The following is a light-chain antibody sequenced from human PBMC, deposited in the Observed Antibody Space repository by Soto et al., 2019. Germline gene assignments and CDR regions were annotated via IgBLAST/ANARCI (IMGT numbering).Light chain of an antibody. CDR3: SSYTSTYRLV. CDR2: DVN. CDR1: IDDVGAYNY. J-gene: IGLJ1*01. V-gene: IGLV2-14*03. Sequence: LTQPASVSGSPGQSITISCTGTIDDVGAYNYVSWYQQRPGSAPQLIMYDVNNRPSGASHRFSGSKSGHTAYLTISGLQSDDEANYHCSSYTSTYRLVFVTGTKVTVL.